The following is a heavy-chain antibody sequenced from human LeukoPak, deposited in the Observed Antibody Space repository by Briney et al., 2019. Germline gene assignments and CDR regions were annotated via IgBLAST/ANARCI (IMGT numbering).Heavy chain of an antibody. V-gene: IGHV1-8*03. CDR2: MNPNSGNT. CDR1: GYTFTSYD. J-gene: IGHJ4*02. D-gene: IGHD3-3*01. Sequence: ASVKVSCKASGYTFTSYDINWVRQATGQGLEWMGWMNPNSGNTGYAQKFQGRVTITRNTSISTAYMELSSLRSEDTAVYYCARGRSQRWGTIFGVVTTAYYFDYWGQGTLVTVSS. CDR3: ARGRSQRWGTIFGVVTTAYYFDY.